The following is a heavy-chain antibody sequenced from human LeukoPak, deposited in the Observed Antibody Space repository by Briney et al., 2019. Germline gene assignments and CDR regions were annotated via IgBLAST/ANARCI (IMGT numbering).Heavy chain of an antibody. D-gene: IGHD3-9*01. J-gene: IGHJ4*02. V-gene: IGHV1-2*04. Sequence: ASVKVSCKASGYTFTAYHMHWVRQAPGQGLEWMGSINPYSGGTNYAQKFQGWVTMTRDTSISTAYMELSRLRSDDTAVYYCARALTYYFDYWGQGTLVTVSS. CDR3: ARALTYYFDY. CDR1: GYTFTAYH. CDR2: INPYSGGT.